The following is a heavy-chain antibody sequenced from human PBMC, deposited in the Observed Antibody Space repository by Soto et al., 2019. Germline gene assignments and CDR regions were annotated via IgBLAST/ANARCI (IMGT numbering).Heavy chain of an antibody. CDR1: GGSISSYY. CDR2: IYYSGST. V-gene: IGHV4-59*01. CDR3: ARFQGRYNWKDADVIGWFDP. J-gene: IGHJ5*02. D-gene: IGHD1-1*01. Sequence: PSETLSLTCTVSGGSISSYYWSWIRQPPGKGLEWIGYIYYSGSTNYNPSLKSRVTISVDTSKNQFSLKLSSVTAADTAVYYCARFQGRYNWKDADVIGWFDPWGQGTLVTVSS.